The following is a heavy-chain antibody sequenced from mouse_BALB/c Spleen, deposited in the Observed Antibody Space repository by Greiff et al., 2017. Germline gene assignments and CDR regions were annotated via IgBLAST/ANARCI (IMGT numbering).Heavy chain of an antibody. CDR2: ISNLAYSI. V-gene: IGHV5-15*02. CDR1: GFTFSDYG. J-gene: IGHJ4*01. CDR3: ARTTVVAPYAMDY. D-gene: IGHD1-1*01. Sequence: DVKLVESGGGLVQPGGSRKLSCAASGFTFSDYGMAWVRQAPGKGPEWVAFISNLAYSIYYADTVTGRFTISRENAKNTLYLEMSSLRSEDTAMYYCARTTVVAPYAMDYWGQGTSVTVSS.